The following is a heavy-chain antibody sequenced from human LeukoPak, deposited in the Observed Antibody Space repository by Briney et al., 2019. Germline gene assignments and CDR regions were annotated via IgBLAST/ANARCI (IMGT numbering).Heavy chain of an antibody. D-gene: IGHD6-13*01. CDR2: ISSSSKYI. CDR1: GFSFRSYN. J-gene: IGHJ3*02. CDR3: AREGPSYSSSWYGPYDAFDI. V-gene: IGHV3-21*01. Sequence: GGSLRLSCAASGFSFRSYNMNWVRQSPGKGLEWVSSISSSSKYIYYGDSVKGRFTISRDSAKNSLYLQMNSLRAEDTAVYYCAREGPSYSSSWYGPYDAFDIWGQGTMVTVSS.